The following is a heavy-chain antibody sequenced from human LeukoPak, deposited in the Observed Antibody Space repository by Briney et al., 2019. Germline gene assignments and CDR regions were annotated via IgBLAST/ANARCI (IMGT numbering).Heavy chain of an antibody. Sequence: ASVKVSCKASGYTFTSYDINWVRQATGQGLEWMGWMNPNSGNTGYAQKFQGRVTMTRNTSISTAYMELSSLRSEDTAVYYCARGFGWLLPYYYSYGMDVWGQGTTVTVSS. CDR3: ARGFGWLLPYYYSYGMDV. D-gene: IGHD3-22*01. V-gene: IGHV1-8*01. J-gene: IGHJ6*02. CDR2: MNPNSGNT. CDR1: GYTFTSYD.